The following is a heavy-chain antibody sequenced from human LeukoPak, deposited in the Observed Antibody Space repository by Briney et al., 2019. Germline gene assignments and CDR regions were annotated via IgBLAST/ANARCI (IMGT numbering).Heavy chain of an antibody. V-gene: IGHV3-21*01. CDR1: GFAFSNYD. Sequence: SGGSLRLSCAASGFAFSNYDMTWVRQAPGKGLEYVSAISRGGNYIYSADSVRGRFSISRNNAENSLFLQMNSLRGEDTAVYYCARIGPGTDVYNSFDYWGQGTLVAVSS. D-gene: IGHD5-24*01. CDR2: ISRGGNYI. CDR3: ARIGPGTDVYNSFDY. J-gene: IGHJ4*02.